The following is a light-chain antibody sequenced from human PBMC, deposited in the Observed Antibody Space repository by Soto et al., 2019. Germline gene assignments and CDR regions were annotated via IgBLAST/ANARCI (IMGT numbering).Light chain of an antibody. CDR2: DAS. CDR1: QGISSW. CDR3: QQYNSYPWT. Sequence: DIQMTQSPSTLSASVGDRVTITCRASQGISSWLAWYQQKPGKAPKLLIYDASSLESGVPSRFSGSGSGTEFTLTISSLQPDDFATYYCQQYNSYPWTFVQGTKVEIK. V-gene: IGKV1-5*01. J-gene: IGKJ1*01.